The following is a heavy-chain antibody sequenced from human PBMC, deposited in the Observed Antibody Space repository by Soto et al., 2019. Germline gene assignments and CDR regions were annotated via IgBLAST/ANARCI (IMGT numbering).Heavy chain of an antibody. V-gene: IGHV4-34*01. CDR1: GGSFSGYY. D-gene: IGHD1-1*01. Sequence: SETLSLTCAVYGGSFSGYYWNWLRQPPGEGLEWIGKIDQSGSTNYNPSLKSRVTMSVDTSKNQFSLKLSSVTAADTAVYYCARRYGYSFDYWGQGTLVTVSS. CDR3: ARRYGYSFDY. J-gene: IGHJ4*02. CDR2: IDQSGST.